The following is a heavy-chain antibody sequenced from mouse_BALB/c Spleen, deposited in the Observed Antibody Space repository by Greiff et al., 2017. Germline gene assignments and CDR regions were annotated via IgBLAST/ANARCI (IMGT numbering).Heavy chain of an antibody. V-gene: IGHV1-7*01. D-gene: IGHD2-10*02. J-gene: IGHJ2*01. CDR1: GYTFTSYW. CDR3: ARWYGNY. Sequence: VQLHQSGAELAKPGASVKMSCKASGYTFTSYWMHWVNQRPGQGLEWIGYINPSTGYTEYNQKFKDKATLTADKSSSTAYMQLSSLTSEDSAVYYCARWYGNYWGQGTTLTVSS. CDR2: INPSTGYT.